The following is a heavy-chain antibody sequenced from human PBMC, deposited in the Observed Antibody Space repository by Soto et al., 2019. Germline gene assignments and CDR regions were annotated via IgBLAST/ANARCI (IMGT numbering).Heavy chain of an antibody. Sequence: ASVKVSGKASGYTFTGYYMHWVRQAPGQGLEWMGWINPNSGGTNYAQKFQGRVTMTRDTSISTAYMELSRLRSDDTAVYYCARDVTIFGVARAFDIWGQGTMVTVSS. J-gene: IGHJ3*02. V-gene: IGHV1-2*02. CDR1: GYTFTGYY. CDR2: INPNSGGT. D-gene: IGHD3-3*01. CDR3: ARDVTIFGVARAFDI.